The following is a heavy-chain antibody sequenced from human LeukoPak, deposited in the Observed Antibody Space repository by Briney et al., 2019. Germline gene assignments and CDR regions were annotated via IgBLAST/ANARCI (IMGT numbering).Heavy chain of an antibody. J-gene: IGHJ4*02. D-gene: IGHD4-17*01. Sequence: PGGSLRLSCAASGLTFSDYYMSWIRQAPGRGLEWVSYISSSGSAIYYADSVKGRFTISRDNAKNSLYLQINSLGAEDTAVYYCARERSGYGDFDSWGQGTLVTVSS. CDR3: ARERSGYGDFDS. CDR2: ISSSGSAI. V-gene: IGHV3-11*01. CDR1: GLTFSDYY.